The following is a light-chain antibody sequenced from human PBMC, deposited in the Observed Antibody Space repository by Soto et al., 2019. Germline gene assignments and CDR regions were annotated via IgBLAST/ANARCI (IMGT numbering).Light chain of an antibody. Sequence: DIQMTQSPSSLSASVGDRVTITCRASQSISSYLNWYQQKPGKAPKLLIYAASSLLSGVPSRFSGRGSGTDFTLTISSLQPEDFATDYCDQCYSTPTTFGPGTKVDI. CDR3: DQCYSTPTT. CDR2: AAS. J-gene: IGKJ3*01. V-gene: IGKV1-39*01. CDR1: QSISSY.